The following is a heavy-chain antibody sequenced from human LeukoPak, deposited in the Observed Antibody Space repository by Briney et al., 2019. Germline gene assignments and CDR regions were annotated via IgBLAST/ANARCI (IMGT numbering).Heavy chain of an antibody. CDR1: GYTFTGYG. CDR2: ISTYNGNT. V-gene: IGHV1-18*01. J-gene: IGHJ4*02. D-gene: IGHD6-19*01. Sequence: ASLTLSCAASGYTFTGYGGSWVRQAPGQGLEWMGWISTYNGNTYYAQRLQGRVPMTTDTSTSTVYKELRSLRSDDTVVYYCARRHSFGWAYFDCWGQGTLVTVSS. CDR3: ARRHSFGWAYFDC.